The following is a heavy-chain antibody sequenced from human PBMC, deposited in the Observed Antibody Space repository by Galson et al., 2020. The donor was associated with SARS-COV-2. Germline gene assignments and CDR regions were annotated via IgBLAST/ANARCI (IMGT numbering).Heavy chain of an antibody. CDR3: ARDRGGWLQRHPGFDY. CDR2: IYYSGST. Sequence: SETLSLTCTVSGGSISSSSYYWGWIRQPPGKGLEWIGSIYYSGSTYYNPSLKSRVTISVDTSKNQFSLKLSSVTAADTAVYYCARDRGGWLQRHPGFDYWGQGTLVTVSS. CDR1: GGSISSSSYY. D-gene: IGHD5-12*01. J-gene: IGHJ4*02. V-gene: IGHV4-39*07.